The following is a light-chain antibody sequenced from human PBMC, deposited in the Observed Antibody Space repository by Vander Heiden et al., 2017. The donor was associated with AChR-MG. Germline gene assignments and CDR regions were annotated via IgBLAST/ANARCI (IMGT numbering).Light chain of an antibody. Sequence: EILLTQSPGTLSLSPGERATLSCRASQSVSTNYLVWYQQKPGQPTRLLIYCASSRATGIPDRFSGSGSGTDFTLTISRLEPEDFAVYYCQQYGRSPWTFGQGTKVEI. CDR3: QQYGRSPWT. CDR2: CAS. J-gene: IGKJ1*01. CDR1: QSVSTNY. V-gene: IGKV3-20*01.